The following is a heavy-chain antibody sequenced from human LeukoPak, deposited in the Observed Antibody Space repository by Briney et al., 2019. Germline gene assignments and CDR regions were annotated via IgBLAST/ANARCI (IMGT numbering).Heavy chain of an antibody. CDR1: GGSISSYY. V-gene: IGHV4-59*08. Sequence: SETLSLTCNVSGGSISSYYWSWIRQPPGKGLEWIGYIYYSGSTNYNPSLKSRVTISVDTSKNQFSLKLSSVTAADTAVYYCARSGPVRGDTTFDYWGQGTLVTVS. J-gene: IGHJ4*02. CDR2: IYYSGST. CDR3: ARSGPVRGDTTFDY. D-gene: IGHD3-10*01.